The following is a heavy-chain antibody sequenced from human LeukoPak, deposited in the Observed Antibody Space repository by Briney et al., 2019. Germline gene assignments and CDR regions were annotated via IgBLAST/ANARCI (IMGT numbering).Heavy chain of an antibody. CDR2: ISYDGSNK. V-gene: IGHV3-30*18. Sequence: GRSLRLSCAASGFTFSSYGMHWVRQAPGKGMEWVSVISYDGSNKFYADSVKGRFTISRDNSKSTLYLQMNSLRAEDAAVYYCAKELSAGTGGGWEDYFDYWGQGALVTVS. CDR3: AKELSAGTGGGWEDYFDY. CDR1: GFTFSSYG. D-gene: IGHD6-13*01. J-gene: IGHJ4*02.